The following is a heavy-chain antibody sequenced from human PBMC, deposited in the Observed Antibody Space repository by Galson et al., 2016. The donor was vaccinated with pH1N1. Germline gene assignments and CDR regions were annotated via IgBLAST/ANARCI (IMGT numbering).Heavy chain of an antibody. J-gene: IGHJ4*02. Sequence: MSWVRQAPGKGLEWVGRITKRPEGYTTQDATSVKGRFIISRDDSKGLLYLHMNSLKTEDTAVYYCTREDHHKFDYWGQGTLVTVS. CDR3: TREDHHKFDY. CDR2: ITKRPEGYTT. V-gene: IGHV3-72*01.